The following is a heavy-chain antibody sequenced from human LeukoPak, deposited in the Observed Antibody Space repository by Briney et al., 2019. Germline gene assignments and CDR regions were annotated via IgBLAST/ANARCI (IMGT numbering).Heavy chain of an antibody. J-gene: IGHJ4*02. CDR2: LRKDATYS. Sequence: GGSLRLSCAASGFPFSSYGMYWVRQTPDKGLQWVAYLRKDATYSNYADSVRGRFTISRDNSKNTLDLQMSSLRVADTAVYYCASGGPTRGPLDYWGQGTLVTVSS. CDR1: GFPFSSYG. CDR3: ASGGPTRGPLDY. D-gene: IGHD1-26*01. V-gene: IGHV3-30*02.